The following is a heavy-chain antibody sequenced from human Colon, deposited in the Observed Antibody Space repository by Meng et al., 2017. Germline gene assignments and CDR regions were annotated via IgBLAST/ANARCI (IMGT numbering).Heavy chain of an antibody. D-gene: IGHD6-6*01. CDR1: GFSLSTSGVG. Sequence: SGPTLVKPTQTLTLTCTFSGFSLSTSGVGVGWIRQPPGKALEWLALIYWDDDKRYSPSLKSRLTITKDTSKNQVVLTMTNMDPVDTATYYCALFVPYSSSPLFDYWGQGTLVTVSS. J-gene: IGHJ4*02. CDR3: ALFVPYSSSPLFDY. V-gene: IGHV2-5*02. CDR2: IYWDDDK.